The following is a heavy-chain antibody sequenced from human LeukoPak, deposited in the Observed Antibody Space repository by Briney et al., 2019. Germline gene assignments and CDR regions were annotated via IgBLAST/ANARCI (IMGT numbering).Heavy chain of an antibody. V-gene: IGHV3-74*01. CDR2: FISVGSTT. J-gene: IGHJ6*04. D-gene: IGHD3-10*01. CDR1: EFTFSSYW. Sequence: GGSRGLSCAASEFTFSSYWMNWVRQAPGKGLVWFSRFISVGSTTSYADSVKGRFTISRDNAKNTLYLQMNSLRAEDTAVYYCARVNTMVRGVMSPWYYYYGMDVWGKGTTVTVSS. CDR3: ARVNTMVRGVMSPWYYYYGMDV.